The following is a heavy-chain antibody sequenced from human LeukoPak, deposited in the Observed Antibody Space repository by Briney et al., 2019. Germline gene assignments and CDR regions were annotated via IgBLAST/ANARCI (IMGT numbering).Heavy chain of an antibody. CDR1: GGSISSSSYY. CDR3: ASLVITMIVGY. V-gene: IGHV4-39*07. CDR2: IYYSGST. Sequence: SETLSLTCTVSGGSISSSSYYWGWIRQPPGKGLEWIGSIYYSGSTYYNPSLKSRVTISVDTSKNQFSLKLSSVTAADTAVYYCASLVITMIVGYWGQGTLVTVSS. D-gene: IGHD3-22*01. J-gene: IGHJ4*02.